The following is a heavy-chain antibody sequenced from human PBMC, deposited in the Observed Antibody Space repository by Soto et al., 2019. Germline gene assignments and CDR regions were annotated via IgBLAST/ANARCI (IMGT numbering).Heavy chain of an antibody. CDR1: GGSIRTSGYS. J-gene: IGHJ5*02. CDR2: ISYSGST. D-gene: IGHD2-15*01. Sequence: QLQLHESGPGLVKPSETLSLTCTASGGSIRTSGYSWGWIRRPPEKGLEWIATISYSGSTYYNPYLKSRVTMAVDTSQNQFSLKLSSVTATDTAVYYCARHRCCSGATCYHLDNWFDPWGQGTLVIVSS. V-gene: IGHV4-39*01. CDR3: ARHRCCSGATCYHLDNWFDP.